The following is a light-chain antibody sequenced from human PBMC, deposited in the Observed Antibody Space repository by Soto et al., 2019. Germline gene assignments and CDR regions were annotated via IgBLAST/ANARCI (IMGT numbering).Light chain of an antibody. Sequence: QSVLTQPASVSGSPGQSITISCTGTRSDVGGYNYVSWYQQHPGKAPIVIIYDVVIRPSGVSNRFSGSKSGNTASLTISGLRAEDEADYYSMSYTISSVLAIGGGTKLTVL. V-gene: IGLV2-14*03. CDR1: RSDVGGYNY. CDR2: DVV. J-gene: IGLJ2*01. CDR3: MSYTISSVLA.